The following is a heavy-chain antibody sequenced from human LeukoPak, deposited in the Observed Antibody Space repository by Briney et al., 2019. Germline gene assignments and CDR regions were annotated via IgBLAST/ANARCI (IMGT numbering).Heavy chain of an antibody. CDR3: TRDCEYSTSSASNY. D-gene: IGHD6-6*01. Sequence: GASVKVSCKASGYTFTSYGISWVRQAPGQGLEWMGWISAYNGNTNYAQKLQGRVTMTTDTSTSTAYMELRSLRSDDTAVYYCTRDCEYSTSSASNYWGQGTLVTVSS. CDR1: GYTFTSYG. J-gene: IGHJ4*02. CDR2: ISAYNGNT. V-gene: IGHV1-18*01.